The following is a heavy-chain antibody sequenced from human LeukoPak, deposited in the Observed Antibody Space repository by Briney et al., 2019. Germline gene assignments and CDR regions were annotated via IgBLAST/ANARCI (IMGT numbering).Heavy chain of an antibody. CDR3: AAGYSSGWYNY. CDR2: ISVYNGNT. Sequence: ASVKVSCKASGYTFTSYGISWVRQAPGQGLEWMGWISVYNGNTNYAQKLQGRVTMTTETSTSTAYIELRSLRSDDTAVYYCAAGYSSGWYNYWGQGTLVTVSS. J-gene: IGHJ4*02. D-gene: IGHD6-19*01. CDR1: GYTFTSYG. V-gene: IGHV1-18*01.